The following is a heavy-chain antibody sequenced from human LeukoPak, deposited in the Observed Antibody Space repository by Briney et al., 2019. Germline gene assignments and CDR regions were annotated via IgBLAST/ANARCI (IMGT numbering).Heavy chain of an antibody. J-gene: IGHJ4*02. CDR3: AKYRWELLSYFDY. CDR1: GFTFSNYG. V-gene: IGHV3-23*01. CDR2: ISSSGGST. Sequence: GGSLRLSCAASGFTFSNYGMNWVRQAPGKGLEWVSSISSSGGSTYYADSVKGRFTISRDNSKNTLYLQMNSLRAEDTAVYYCAKYRWELLSYFDYWGQGTLVTVSS. D-gene: IGHD1-26*01.